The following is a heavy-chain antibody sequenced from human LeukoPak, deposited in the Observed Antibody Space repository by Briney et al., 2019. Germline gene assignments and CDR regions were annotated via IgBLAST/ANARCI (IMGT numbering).Heavy chain of an antibody. D-gene: IGHD2-15*01. V-gene: IGHV3-11*01. J-gene: IGHJ4*02. CDR1: GFTLSDYY. CDR3: ARDYRYCSGGSCSLDIPDY. Sequence: PGGSLRLSCAASGFTLSDYYMSWIRQAPGKGLEWVSYSSSSGTTIYYADSVKGRFAISRDNAKNSLYLQMNSLRAEDTAVYYCARDYRYCSGGSCSLDIPDYWGQGTLVTVSS. CDR2: SSSSGTTI.